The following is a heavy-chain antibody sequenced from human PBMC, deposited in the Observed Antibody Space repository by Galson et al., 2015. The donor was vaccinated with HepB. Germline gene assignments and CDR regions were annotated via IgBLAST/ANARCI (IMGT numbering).Heavy chain of an antibody. CDR2: IKQDGSEK. V-gene: IGHV3-7*01. CDR3: ARDVGGDYVWGSYRSNWFDP. Sequence: SLRLSCAASGFTFSSYWMSWVRQAPGKGLEWVANIKQDGSEKYYVDSVKGRFTISRDNAKNSLYLQMNSLRAEDTAVYYCARDVGGDYVWGSYRSNWFDPWGQGTLVTVSS. J-gene: IGHJ5*02. CDR1: GFTFSSYW. D-gene: IGHD3-16*02.